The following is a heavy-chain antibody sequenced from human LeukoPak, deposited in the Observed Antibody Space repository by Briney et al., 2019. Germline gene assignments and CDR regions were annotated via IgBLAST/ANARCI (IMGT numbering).Heavy chain of an antibody. CDR1: GGSISSYY. CDR3: ARGQLSTSRYYYYYYYGMDV. Sequence: SETLSLTCTVSGGSISSYYWSWIRQPPGKGLEWIGEINHSGSTNYNPSLKSRVTISVDTSKNQFSLKLSSVTAADTAVYYCARGQLSTSRYYYYYYYGMDVWGQGTTVTVSS. CDR2: INHSGST. J-gene: IGHJ6*02. D-gene: IGHD2-2*01. V-gene: IGHV4-34*01.